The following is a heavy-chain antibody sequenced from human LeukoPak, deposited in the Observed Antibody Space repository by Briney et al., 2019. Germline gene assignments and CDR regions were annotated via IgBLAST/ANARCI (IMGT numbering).Heavy chain of an antibody. V-gene: IGHV4-4*02. CDR1: GGSISSNNW. D-gene: IGHD2-15*01. CDR3: ARDCSGGSCYGAFDI. CDR2: IYHSGST. J-gene: IGHJ3*02. Sequence: SETLSLTCAVSGGSISSNNWWSWVRQPPGKGLEWIGEIYHSGSTNYNPSLKSRVTISVDKSKNQFSLKLSSVTAADTAVYYCARDCSGGSCYGAFDIWGQGTMVTVSS.